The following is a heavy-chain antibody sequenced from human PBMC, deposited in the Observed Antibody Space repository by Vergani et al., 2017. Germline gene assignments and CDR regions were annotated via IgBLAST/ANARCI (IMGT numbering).Heavy chain of an antibody. CDR2: INPSGGST. J-gene: IGHJ6*02. CDR1: GYTFTSYY. Sequence: QVQLVQSGAEVKKPGASVKVSCKASGYTFTSYYMHWVRQAPGQGLEWMGIINPSGGSTSYAQKFQGRVTMTRDTSTSTVYMELSSLRSEDTAVYYCARVVADSAPESYYYGMDVWGQGTTVTVSS. D-gene: IGHD3-10*01. V-gene: IGHV1-46*03. CDR3: ARVVADSAPESYYYGMDV.